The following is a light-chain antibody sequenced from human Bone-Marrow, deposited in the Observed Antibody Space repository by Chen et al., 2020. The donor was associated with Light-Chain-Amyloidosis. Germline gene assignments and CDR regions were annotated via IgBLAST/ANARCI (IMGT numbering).Light chain of an antibody. CDR3: QSYASRQSAL. CDR1: SSNIGAGHD. Sequence: QSVLTQPPSVSGAPGQRVIISCPGSSSNIGAGHDVHWFQQLPGTAPKPLIYGNNHRPSGVPDRFSGAESGASASVAITGLQAEDEADYYCQSYASRQSALFGGGTKLTVL. CDR2: GNN. V-gene: IGLV1-40*01. J-gene: IGLJ2*01.